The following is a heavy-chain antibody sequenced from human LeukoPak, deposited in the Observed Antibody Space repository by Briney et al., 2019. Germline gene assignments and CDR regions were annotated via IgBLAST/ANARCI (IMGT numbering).Heavy chain of an antibody. CDR3: ARATSSWHPSHPFFVGYFDS. D-gene: IGHD6-13*01. V-gene: IGHV6-1*01. CDR1: GDSVSSNSAS. CDR2: TYYRSKWYN. Sequence: SQTLSLTCDISGDSVSSNSASWNWIRQFPSRGLGWLGRTYYRSKWYNDFALSVRSRLTINPDTSMNQFSLHLNSVTPEDTAVYYCARATSSWHPSHPFFVGYFDSWGQGTLVTVSS. J-gene: IGHJ4*02.